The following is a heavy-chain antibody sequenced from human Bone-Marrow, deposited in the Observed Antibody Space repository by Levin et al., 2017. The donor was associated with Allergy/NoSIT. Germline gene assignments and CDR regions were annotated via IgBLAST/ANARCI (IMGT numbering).Heavy chain of an antibody. CDR3: ARGRSCNGGDCYPPTPPRGDLFDS. D-gene: IGHD2-21*02. CDR1: GGFFRGFY. Sequence: PSETLSLTCAVSGGFFRGFYWSWIRQSPGKGLEYIGEINYSGNTNYNPALKSRVTMSVAAPKNQFSLNLRSVTAADTAVYFCARGRSCNGGDCYPPTPPRGDLFDSWGQGTLVIVSS. V-gene: IGHV4-34*01. J-gene: IGHJ4*02. CDR2: INYSGNT.